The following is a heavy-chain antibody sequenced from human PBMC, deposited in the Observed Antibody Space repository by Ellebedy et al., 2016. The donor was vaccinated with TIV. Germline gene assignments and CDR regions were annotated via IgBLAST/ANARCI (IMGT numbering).Heavy chain of an antibody. J-gene: IGHJ4*02. V-gene: IGHV1-46*01. CDR1: GYTFTSYF. Sequence: ASVKVSCKASGYTFTSYFLYWVRQTPGQGLEWMGMINPTSGNSNFAQKFQDRVTVTRDTSTSTVYMELSSLRSEDTAVYYCARGDNYFYDSGGYYYSYWGQGTLVTVSS. D-gene: IGHD3-22*01. CDR3: ARGDNYFYDSGGYYYSY. CDR2: INPTSGNS.